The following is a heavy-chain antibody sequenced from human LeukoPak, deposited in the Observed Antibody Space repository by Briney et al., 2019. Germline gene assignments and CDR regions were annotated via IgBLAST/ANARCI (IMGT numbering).Heavy chain of an antibody. CDR3: ARDTGYCTNGVCSQPFDY. CDR2: ISSSSSYI. V-gene: IGHV3-21*01. J-gene: IGHJ4*02. Sequence: GGSLRLSCAASGFPFSSYAMTWVRQAPGKGLEWVSSISSSSSYIYYADSVKGRFTISRDNAKNSLYLQMNSLRAEDTAVYYCARDTGYCTNGVCSQPFDYWGQGTLVTVSS. D-gene: IGHD2-8*01. CDR1: GFPFSSYA.